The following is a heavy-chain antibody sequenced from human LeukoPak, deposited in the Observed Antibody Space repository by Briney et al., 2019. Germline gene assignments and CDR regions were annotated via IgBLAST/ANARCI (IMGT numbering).Heavy chain of an antibody. V-gene: IGHV4-59*02. CDR2: IYNSGIT. CDR3: ARDHLPAGAPGYYMDV. Sequence: SETLSLTCTVSGGSVSSHFWSWIRQPPGKGLEWIGYIYNSGITNYNPSLKSRVSMSVDTSKNQFSLMLRSVTAADTAVYYCARDHLPAGAPGYYMDVWGKGTTVTVSS. J-gene: IGHJ6*03. CDR1: GGSVSSHF. D-gene: IGHD4/OR15-4a*01.